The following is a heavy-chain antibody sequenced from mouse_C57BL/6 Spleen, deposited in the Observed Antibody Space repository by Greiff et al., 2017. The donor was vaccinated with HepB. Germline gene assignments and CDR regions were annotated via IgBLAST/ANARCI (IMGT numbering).Heavy chain of an antibody. CDR3: TRWVYYYGRDY. CDR2: IDPETGGT. D-gene: IGHD1-1*01. J-gene: IGHJ2*01. Sequence: QVQLKQSGAELVRPGASVTLSCKASGYTFTDYEMHWVKQTPVHGLEWIGAIDPETGGTAYNQKFKGKAILTADKSSSTAYMELRSLTSEDSAVYYCTRWVYYYGRDYWGQGTTLTVSS. CDR1: GYTFTDYE. V-gene: IGHV1-15*01.